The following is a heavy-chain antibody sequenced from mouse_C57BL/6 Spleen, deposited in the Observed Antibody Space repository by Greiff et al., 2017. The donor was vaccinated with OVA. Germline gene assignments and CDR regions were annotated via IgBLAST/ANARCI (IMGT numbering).Heavy chain of an antibody. CDR2: ISSGSSTI. V-gene: IGHV5-17*01. CDR1: GFTFSDYG. Sequence: EVKLVESGGGLVKPGGSLKLSCAASGFTFSDYGMHWVRQAPEKGLEWVAYISSGSSTIYYADTVKGRFTISRDNAKNTLFLQMTSLRSEDTAMYYCARLDMFAYWGQGTLVTVSA. CDR3: ARLDMFAY. J-gene: IGHJ3*01.